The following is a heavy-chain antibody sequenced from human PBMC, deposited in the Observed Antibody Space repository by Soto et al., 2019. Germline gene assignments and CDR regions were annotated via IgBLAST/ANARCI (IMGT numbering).Heavy chain of an antibody. CDR3: AKDGPPADY. CDR2: ISYDGSNK. J-gene: IGHJ4*02. CDR1: GFTFSSYG. Sequence: QVQLVESGGGVVQPGRSLRLSCAASGFTFSSYGMHWVRQAPGKGLEWGAGISYDGSNKYYADSVKGRFTISRDNSKNTLYLQMNSLRAEDTAVYYCAKDGPPADYWGQGTLVTVSS. V-gene: IGHV3-30*18.